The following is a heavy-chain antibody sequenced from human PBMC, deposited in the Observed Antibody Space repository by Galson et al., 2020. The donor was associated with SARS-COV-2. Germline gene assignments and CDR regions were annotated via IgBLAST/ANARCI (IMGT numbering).Heavy chain of an antibody. V-gene: IGHV3-9*01. Sequence: SLKISCAASGFTFDDYAMHWVRQAPGKGLEWVSGISWNSGSIGYADSVKGRFTISRDNAKNSLYLQMNSLRAEDTALYYCAMGGGSLDYWGQGTLVTVSS. J-gene: IGHJ4*02. CDR1: GFTFDDYA. CDR2: ISWNSGSI. CDR3: AMGGGSLDY. D-gene: IGHD3-16*01.